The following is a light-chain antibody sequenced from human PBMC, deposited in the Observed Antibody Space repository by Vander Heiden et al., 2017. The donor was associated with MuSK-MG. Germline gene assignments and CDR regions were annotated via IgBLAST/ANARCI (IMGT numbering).Light chain of an antibody. J-gene: IGKJ4*01. CDR2: DTY. Sequence: EIVLTQSPDTLSLSPVERATLSCRASQSVSGELAWYQQKPGQAPRLLIYDTYNRATGIPARFSGGGSGTDFTLTISSLEPEDFAVYYCQQRREWPLTFGGGTKVEIK. CDR1: QSVSGE. V-gene: IGKV3-11*01. CDR3: QQRREWPLT.